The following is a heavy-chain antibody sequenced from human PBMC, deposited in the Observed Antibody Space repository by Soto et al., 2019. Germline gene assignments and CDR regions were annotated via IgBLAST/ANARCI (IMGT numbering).Heavy chain of an antibody. J-gene: IGHJ5*02. Sequence: QVQLVQSGAEVKKPGSSVKVSCNASGGTFSSYAISWVRQAPGQGLEWMGGIIPIFGTANYAQKFQGRVTITADESTSTAYNELSSLRSEDTAVYYCARVSHSRSWQGDWFDPWGQGTLVTVSS. CDR1: GGTFSSYA. CDR2: IIPIFGTA. CDR3: ARVSHSRSWQGDWFDP. V-gene: IGHV1-69*01. D-gene: IGHD6-13*01.